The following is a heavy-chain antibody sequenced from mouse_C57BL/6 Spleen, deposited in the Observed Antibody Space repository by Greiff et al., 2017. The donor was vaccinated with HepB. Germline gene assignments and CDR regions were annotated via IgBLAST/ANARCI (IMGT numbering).Heavy chain of an antibody. CDR3: ARRAYYDYDGPCFDY. CDR2: IYPGSGNT. CDR1: GYSFTSYY. Sequence: VQLQQSGPELVKPGASVKISCKASGYSFTSYYIHWVKQRPGQGLEWIGWIYPGSGNTKYNEKFKGKATLTADTSSSTAYMQLSSLTSEDSAVYYCARRAYYDYDGPCFDYWGQGTTLTVSS. J-gene: IGHJ2*01. D-gene: IGHD2-4*01. V-gene: IGHV1-66*01.